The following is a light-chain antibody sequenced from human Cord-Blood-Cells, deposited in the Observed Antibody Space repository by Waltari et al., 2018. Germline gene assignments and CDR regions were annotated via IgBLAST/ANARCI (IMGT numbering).Light chain of an antibody. CDR1: QSVSSN. V-gene: IGKV3-15*01. J-gene: IGKJ4*01. Sequence: EIVMTQSPATLSVSPGARATLSCRASQSVSSNLAWYQQKPGQAPRLLIYGASTRATGIPARFSGSGSGTEGTLTISSLQSEDFAVYYCQQYNNWPLTFGGGTKVEIK. CDR3: QQYNNWPLT. CDR2: GAS.